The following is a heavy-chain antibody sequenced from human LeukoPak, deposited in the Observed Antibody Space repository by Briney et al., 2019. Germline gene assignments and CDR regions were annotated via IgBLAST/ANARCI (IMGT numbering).Heavy chain of an antibody. V-gene: IGHV3-23*01. Sequence: GGSLRLSCAASGFTFSSYAMSWVRQAPGKGLEWVSGINNSGGSTYYADSVKGRFTISRDNSKNTLYLQMNSLRAEDTAVYYCARSSSLDTAMVRGGDFDYWGQGTLVTVSS. CDR3: ARSSSLDTAMVRGGDFDY. J-gene: IGHJ4*02. D-gene: IGHD5-18*01. CDR2: INNSGGST. CDR1: GFTFSSYA.